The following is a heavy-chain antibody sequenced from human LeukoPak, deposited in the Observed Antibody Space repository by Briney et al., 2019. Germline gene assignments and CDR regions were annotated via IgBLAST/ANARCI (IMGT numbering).Heavy chain of an antibody. Sequence: GRSLRLSCAASGFTFSSYGMHWVRQAPGKGLEWVAVISYDGSNKYYADSVKGRFTISRDNYKNTLYLQMNSLRAEDTAVYYCAKDGDSYYFDYWGQGTLVTVSS. CDR1: GFTFSSYG. CDR3: AKDGDSYYFDY. CDR2: ISYDGSNK. D-gene: IGHD7-27*01. J-gene: IGHJ4*02. V-gene: IGHV3-30*18.